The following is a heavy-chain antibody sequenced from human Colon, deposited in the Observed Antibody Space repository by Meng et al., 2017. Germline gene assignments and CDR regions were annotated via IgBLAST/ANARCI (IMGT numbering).Heavy chain of an antibody. Sequence: QVPLPDSGQRLLKPSGTLSLTCALSGDSIRSSNWWSWVRQPPGRGLEWIVEIYHSGSTNYNPSLKNRVSMTVDKSNNEFSLTLSSVTAADTAFYYCARVIYASGNMAHLDYWGQGTLVTVSS. CDR1: GDSIRSSNW. CDR2: IYHSGST. CDR3: ARVIYASGNMAHLDY. J-gene: IGHJ4*02. V-gene: IGHV4-4*02. D-gene: IGHD3-10*01.